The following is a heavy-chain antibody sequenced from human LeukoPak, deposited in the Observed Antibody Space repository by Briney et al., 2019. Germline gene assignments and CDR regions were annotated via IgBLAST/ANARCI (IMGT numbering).Heavy chain of an antibody. CDR3: ASPQPRVRWYYFDY. CDR1: GYTFTSYD. J-gene: IGHJ4*02. D-gene: IGHD3-16*01. Sequence: ASVKVSCKASGYTFTSYDINWVRQASGQGLEWMGWMNPTSGNTGYAQKFQGRVTMTRDTSISTAYMELSSLRSDDTAVYYCASPQPRVRWYYFDYWGQGTLVTVSS. V-gene: IGHV1-8*01. CDR2: MNPTSGNT.